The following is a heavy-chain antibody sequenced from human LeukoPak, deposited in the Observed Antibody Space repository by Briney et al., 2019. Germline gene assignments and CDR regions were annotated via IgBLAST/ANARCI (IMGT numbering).Heavy chain of an antibody. V-gene: IGHV5-51*01. D-gene: IGHD6-19*01. Sequence: GESLKISCKGSGYSFTSYWIGWGRQMPGKGLEWMGIIYPGDSDTRYSPSFQGQVTISADKSISTAYLQWSSLKASDTAMYYCARVRRQWLAAYYFDYWGQGTLVTVSP. CDR3: ARVRRQWLAAYYFDY. CDR1: GYSFTSYW. J-gene: IGHJ4*02. CDR2: IYPGDSDT.